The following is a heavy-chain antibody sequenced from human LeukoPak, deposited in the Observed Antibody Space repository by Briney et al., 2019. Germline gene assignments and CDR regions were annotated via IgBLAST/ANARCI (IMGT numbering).Heavy chain of an antibody. Sequence: SGPTLVNPTQTLTLTCSFSGFSLRTSGVGVAWIRQPPGKALEWLALIYWDDDKRYSPSLKSRLTITKDTSKNQVVLTMTNMDPVDTATYYCAHTRAGGLPFDYWGQGTLVSVSS. CDR1: GFSLRTSGVG. D-gene: IGHD3-16*01. CDR2: IYWDDDK. J-gene: IGHJ4*02. V-gene: IGHV2-5*02. CDR3: AHTRAGGLPFDY.